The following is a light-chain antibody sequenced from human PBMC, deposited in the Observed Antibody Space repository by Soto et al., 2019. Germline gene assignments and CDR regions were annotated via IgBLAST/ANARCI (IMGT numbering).Light chain of an antibody. CDR3: SAYSTGSTPVL. V-gene: IGLV2-14*03. Sequence: QCALTQPASVSGSPGQSITISCTGTSSDVGSTFNYVSWYQHHPGKAPRLIMSDVNHRPSGVSDRFSGSKSGNTASLTISGLQAEDEADYFCSAYSTGSTPVLFGGGTKLTVL. CDR2: DVN. CDR1: SSDVGSTFNY. J-gene: IGLJ3*02.